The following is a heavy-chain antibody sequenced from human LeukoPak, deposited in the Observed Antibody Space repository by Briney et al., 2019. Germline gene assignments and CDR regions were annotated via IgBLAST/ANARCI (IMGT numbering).Heavy chain of an antibody. D-gene: IGHD4-17*01. Sequence: PGGSLRLSCAASGFTFSSYAMHWVRPAPGKGLEWVAVISYSGGDNKYYADSVNGRFTISRDNSKNTLFLQMNSLRPEDTAVYYCARDPTAVSNQPQYYFDFWGQGTLVTVSS. J-gene: IGHJ4*02. CDR1: GFTFSSYA. CDR3: ARDPTAVSNQPQYYFDF. V-gene: IGHV3-30*04. CDR2: ISYSGGDNK.